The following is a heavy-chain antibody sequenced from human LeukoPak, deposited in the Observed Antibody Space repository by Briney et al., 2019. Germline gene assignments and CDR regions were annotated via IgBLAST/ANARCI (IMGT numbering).Heavy chain of an antibody. CDR2: IYYSGST. D-gene: IGHD3-16*02. V-gene: IGHV4-31*03. CDR3: AGVYDYVWGSYRPTVLLSEYFQH. J-gene: IGHJ1*01. Sequence: SGPGLVKPSQTLSLTCTVSGGSISSGGYYWSWIRQHPGTGLGWIGYIYYSGSTYYNPSLKSRVTISVDTSKNQFSLKLSSVTAADTAVYYCAGVYDYVWGSYRPTVLLSEYFQHWGQGTLVTVSS. CDR1: GGSISSGGYY.